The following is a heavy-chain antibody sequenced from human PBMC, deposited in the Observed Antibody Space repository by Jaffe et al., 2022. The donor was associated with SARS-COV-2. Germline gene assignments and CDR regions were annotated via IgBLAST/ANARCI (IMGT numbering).Heavy chain of an antibody. CDR1: GFTFSSYG. V-gene: IGHV3-30*18. CDR2: ISYDGSNK. CDR3: AKDGREGMDV. J-gene: IGHJ6*02. Sequence: QVQLVESGGGVVQPGRSLRLSCAASGFTFSSYGMHWVRQAPGKGLEWVAVISYDGSNKYYADSVKGRFTISRDNSKNTLYLQMNSLRAEDTAVYYCAKDGREGMDVWGQGTTVTVSS.